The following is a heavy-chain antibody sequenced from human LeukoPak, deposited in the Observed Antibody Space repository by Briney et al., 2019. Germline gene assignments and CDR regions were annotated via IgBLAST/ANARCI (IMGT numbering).Heavy chain of an antibody. J-gene: IGHJ4*02. CDR2: INSDGSST. Sequence: GGSLRLSCAASGFTFSSYWMHWVRQAPGKGPVWVSRINSDGSSTSYADSVKGRFTISGDNAKNTLYLQMNSLRAEDTAVYYCARDQYALDYFDYWGQGTLVTVSS. V-gene: IGHV3-74*01. CDR1: GFTFSSYW. D-gene: IGHD3-16*01. CDR3: ARDQYALDYFDY.